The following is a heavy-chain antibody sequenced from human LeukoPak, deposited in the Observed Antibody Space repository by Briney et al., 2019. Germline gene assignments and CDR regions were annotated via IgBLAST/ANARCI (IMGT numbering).Heavy chain of an antibody. CDR2: IKSKTDGGTT. CDR1: GFTFSNAW. D-gene: IGHD2-2*01. Sequence: GGSLRLSCAASGFTFSNAWMSWVRQAPGKGLEWVGRIKSKTDGGTTDYAAPVKGRFTISRDDSKNTLYLQMSSLKTEDTAVYYCTTRYCSSTSCYSAYWGQGTLVTVSS. V-gene: IGHV3-15*01. J-gene: IGHJ4*02. CDR3: TTRYCSSTSCYSAY.